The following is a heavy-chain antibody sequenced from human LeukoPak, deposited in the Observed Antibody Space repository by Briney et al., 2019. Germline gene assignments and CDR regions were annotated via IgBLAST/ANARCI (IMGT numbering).Heavy chain of an antibody. V-gene: IGHV4-34*01. J-gene: IGHJ4*02. Sequence: PSETLSLTCAVYGGSFSGYYWSWIRQPPGKGLEWIGEINHSGSTNYNPSLKSRVTISVDTSKNQFSLKLSYVTAADTALYYCARGPVTHEDFFDYWGQGSLVTVSS. CDR2: INHSGST. CDR1: GGSFSGYY. CDR3: ARGPVTHEDFFDY. D-gene: IGHD4-17*01.